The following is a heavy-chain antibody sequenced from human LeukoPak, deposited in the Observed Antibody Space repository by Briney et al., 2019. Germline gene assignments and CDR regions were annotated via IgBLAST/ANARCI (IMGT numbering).Heavy chain of an antibody. J-gene: IGHJ3*02. V-gene: IGHV3-48*03. Sequence: QPGGSLRLSCAASGFTFSSYEMNWVRQAPGKGLEWVSYISSSGSTIYYADSVKGRFTISRDNAKNPLYLQMNSLRAEDTAVYYCAREKGSGWYAAFDIWGQGTMVTVSS. CDR3: AREKGSGWYAAFDI. D-gene: IGHD6-19*01. CDR1: GFTFSSYE. CDR2: ISSSGSTI.